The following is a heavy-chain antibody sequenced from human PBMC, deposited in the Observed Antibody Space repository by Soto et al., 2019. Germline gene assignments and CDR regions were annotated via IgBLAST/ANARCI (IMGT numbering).Heavy chain of an antibody. CDR2: IIPILGIA. D-gene: IGHD5-12*01. V-gene: IGHV1-69*02. Sequence: QVQLVQSGAEVKKPGSSVKVSCKASGGTFSSYTISWVRQAPGQGLEWMGRIIPILGIANYAQKFQGRVTITADKSTSTAYMELRSLRSEDTAVDYCARVDYRGYDCPHGSDWGQGTLVTVSS. J-gene: IGHJ4*02. CDR1: GGTFSSYT. CDR3: ARVDYRGYDCPHGSD.